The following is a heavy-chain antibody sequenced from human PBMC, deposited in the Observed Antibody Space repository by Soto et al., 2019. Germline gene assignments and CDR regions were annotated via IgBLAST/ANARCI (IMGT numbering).Heavy chain of an antibody. J-gene: IGHJ4*02. CDR3: ARGKRWSTYDY. CDR1: GDSISSGYY. D-gene: IGHD2-15*01. CDR2: INHSGLT. Sequence: PSETLSLTCAVSGDSISSGYYWAWIRQPPGKGLEWIGEINHSGLTNYHPSLKSRVTISADTSKNQFSLSLSSVTAADTAVFYCARGKRWSTYDYWGQGALVTVSS. V-gene: IGHV4-38-2*01.